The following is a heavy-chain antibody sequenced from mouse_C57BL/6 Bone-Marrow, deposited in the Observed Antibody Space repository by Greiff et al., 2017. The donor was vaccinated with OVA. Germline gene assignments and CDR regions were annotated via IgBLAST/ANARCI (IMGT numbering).Heavy chain of an antibody. J-gene: IGHJ4*01. CDR1: GFTFSSYG. Sequence: EVQLQQSGGDLVKPGGSLKLSCAASGFTFSSYGMSWVRQTPDKRLEWVATISSGGSYTYYPDSVKGRFTLSIDNAKNTLYLQMSSLKSKDTTMYDCARRGNYGSTMDYWGQGTSVTVSS. CDR2: ISSGGSYT. CDR3: ARRGNYGSTMDY. D-gene: IGHD1-1*01. V-gene: IGHV5-6*01.